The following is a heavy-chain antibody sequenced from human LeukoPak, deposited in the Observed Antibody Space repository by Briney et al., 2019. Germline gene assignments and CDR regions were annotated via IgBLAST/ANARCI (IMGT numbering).Heavy chain of an antibody. J-gene: IGHJ4*02. CDR1: GYTFTSYY. Sequence: VASVKVSCKASGYTFTSYYMHWVRQAPGQGLEWVGIINPSDGDRRNAQKFQGRVTMTRDMSTSTVYMELSSLRSEDTAVYYCAKDGGSYSADYWGQGTLVTVSS. D-gene: IGHD3-10*01. CDR3: AKDGGSYSADY. V-gene: IGHV1-46*01. CDR2: INPSDGDR.